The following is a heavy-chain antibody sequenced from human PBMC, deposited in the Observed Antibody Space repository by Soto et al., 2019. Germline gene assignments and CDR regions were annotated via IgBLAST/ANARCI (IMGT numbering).Heavy chain of an antibody. CDR1: GFTFSSYA. Sequence: GGSLRLSCAASGFTFSSYAMSWVRQAPGKGLEWVSAISGSGGSTYYADSVKGRFTISRDNSKNTLYLQMNSLRAEDTAVYYCAKDSMIVVVEDYFDYWGQGTLVTVSS. V-gene: IGHV3-23*01. CDR2: ISGSGGST. J-gene: IGHJ4*02. D-gene: IGHD3-22*01. CDR3: AKDSMIVVVEDYFDY.